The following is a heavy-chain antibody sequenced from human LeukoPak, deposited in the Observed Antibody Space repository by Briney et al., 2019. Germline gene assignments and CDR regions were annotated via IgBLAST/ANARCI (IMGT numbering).Heavy chain of an antibody. Sequence: PSETLSLTCTVSGSSISSYYWSWIRQPPGKGLEWIGYIYYSGSTNYNPSLKSRVTISVDTSKNQFSLKLSSVTAADTAVYYCARQSTTVTSRFDYWGQGTLVTVSS. CDR1: GSSISSYY. D-gene: IGHD4-17*01. V-gene: IGHV4-59*08. J-gene: IGHJ4*02. CDR3: ARQSTTVTSRFDY. CDR2: IYYSGST.